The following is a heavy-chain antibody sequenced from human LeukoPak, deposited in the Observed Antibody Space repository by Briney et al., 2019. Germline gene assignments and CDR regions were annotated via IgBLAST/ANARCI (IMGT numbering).Heavy chain of an antibody. D-gene: IGHD2-21*01. CDR3: ARYSKYAFDI. J-gene: IGHJ3*02. V-gene: IGHV3-48*03. Sequence: PGGSLRLSCAASGFTFSSYEMNWVRQAPGKGLEWVSYISSSGSTIYYADSVKGRFTISRDNAKNSLYLQMNSLRAEDTAVYYCARYSKYAFDIWGQGTMVTVSS. CDR1: GFTFSSYE. CDR2: ISSSGSTI.